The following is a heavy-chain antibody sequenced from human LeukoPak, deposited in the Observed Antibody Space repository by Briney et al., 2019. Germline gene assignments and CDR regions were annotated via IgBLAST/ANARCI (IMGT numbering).Heavy chain of an antibody. V-gene: IGHV1-8*01. D-gene: IGHD3-22*01. CDR2: MNPNSGNT. J-gene: IGHJ4*02. Sequence: EASVKVSCKASGSTFTSYDINWVRPATGQGLEWMGWMNPNSGNTGYAQKFQGRVTMTRNTSITTAYMELSSLRSEDTAVYYCARGWDSINENDYWGQGTLVTVSS. CDR1: GSTFTSYD. CDR3: ARGWDSINENDY.